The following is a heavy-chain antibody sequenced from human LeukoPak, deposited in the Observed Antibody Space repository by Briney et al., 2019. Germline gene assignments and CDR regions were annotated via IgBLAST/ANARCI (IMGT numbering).Heavy chain of an antibody. CDR3: ARASGAYSSGWYGELDWFDP. V-gene: IGHV4-61*02. J-gene: IGHJ5*02. Sequence: SETLSLTCTVSGGSISSGSYYWSWIRQPAGKGLEWIVRIYTSGSTNYNPSLKSRGTISVDMSENQFSLKLISVTAADTAVYYCARASGAYSSGWYGELDWFDPWGQGTLVTVSS. CDR2: IYTSGST. CDR1: GGSISSGSYY. D-gene: IGHD6-19*01.